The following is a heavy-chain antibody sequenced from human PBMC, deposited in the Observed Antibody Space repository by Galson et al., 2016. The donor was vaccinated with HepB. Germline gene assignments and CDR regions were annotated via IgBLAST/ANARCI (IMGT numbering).Heavy chain of an antibody. CDR3: AKAGTYYYYGMDV. V-gene: IGHV3-33*06. CDR1: GFPFRSYG. CDR2: TWYDGGNN. J-gene: IGHJ6*02. Sequence: SLRLSCAASGFPFRSYGIHWVRQAPGKGLEWLAVTWYDGGNNYYAESVKGRFTVSRDTSKNTVHLQMNSLRAEDTAGYYCAKAGTYYYYGMDVWGQGATVTVSS.